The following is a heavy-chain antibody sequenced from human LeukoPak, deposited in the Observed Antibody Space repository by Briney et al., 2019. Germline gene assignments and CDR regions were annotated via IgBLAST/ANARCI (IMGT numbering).Heavy chain of an antibody. J-gene: IGHJ6*03. CDR3: AKEDIEVVEMRGKKTYYYYMDV. CDR1: GFSFTNYA. CDR2: IWYDGSNK. Sequence: GGSLRLSCAASGFSFTNYAMSWVRQAPGKGLEWVAVIWYDGSNKYYADSVKGRFTISRDNSKNTLYLQMNSLRAEDTAVYYCAKEDIEVVEMRGKKTYYYYMDVWGKGTTVTVSS. D-gene: IGHD2-2*01. V-gene: IGHV3-33*06.